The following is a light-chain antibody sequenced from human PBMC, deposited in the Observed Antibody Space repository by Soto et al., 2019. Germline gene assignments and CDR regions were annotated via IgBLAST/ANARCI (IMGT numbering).Light chain of an antibody. CDR3: QQANSFPLT. CDR1: QGISSW. CDR2: SAS. V-gene: IGKV1-12*01. Sequence: DIQMTQSPSSVSASVGDRVSISCRASQGISSWLARYQQKPGKAPSLLIYSASTLYSGVPSRFSGSGSGTDFTLTISSLQPEDFATYYCQQANSFPLTFGPGTKVDIK. J-gene: IGKJ3*01.